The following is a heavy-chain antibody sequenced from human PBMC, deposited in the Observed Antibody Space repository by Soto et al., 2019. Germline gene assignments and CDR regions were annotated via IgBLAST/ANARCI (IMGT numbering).Heavy chain of an antibody. Sequence: QVQLQESGPGLVKPSETLSLTCTVSGCSISSYYWSWIRQPPGKGLELIGYLYYSGSTTYNPSLKSRFTISVETAKSQFSRKLTSVTAADTAVYYCGRAASGDGIDYWAQGTLVTVSS. CDR2: LYYSGST. J-gene: IGHJ4*02. D-gene: IGHD2-21*01. CDR1: GCSISSYY. V-gene: IGHV4-59*01. CDR3: GRAASGDGIDY.